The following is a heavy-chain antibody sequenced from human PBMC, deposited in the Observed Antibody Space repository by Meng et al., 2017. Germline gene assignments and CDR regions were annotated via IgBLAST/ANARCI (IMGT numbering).Heavy chain of an antibody. D-gene: IGHD1-7*01. V-gene: IGHV1-2*06. CDR1: GYTFIDAY. CDR3: ARDGGNYDFDY. J-gene: IGHJ4*02. CDR2: IIPRSSDA. Sequence: QGLLVPFGAEVKTPGASVNLSCKASGYTFIDAYIPWVRQAPGQGLEWMGRIIPRSSDANSAQKFQGRVTLTWDTSINTAYMELSSLRSDDTAIYYCARDGGNYDFDYWGQGTLVTASS.